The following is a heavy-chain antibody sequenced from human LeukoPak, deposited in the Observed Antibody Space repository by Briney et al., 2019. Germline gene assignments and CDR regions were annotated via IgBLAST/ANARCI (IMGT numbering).Heavy chain of an antibody. CDR1: GYSFRDYG. D-gene: IGHD5-12*01. J-gene: IGHJ4*02. CDR2: ISAYNGNR. CDR3: ARDDSGAKVDIDY. V-gene: IGHV1-18*01. Sequence: GASVKVSCKASGYSFRDYGFSWVRQAPGQGREWLGWISAYNGNRNYAQKVEGRATMTTDTSTSTAYLELRGLRPDDTAVYYCARDDSGAKVDIDYWGQGTLLIVSS.